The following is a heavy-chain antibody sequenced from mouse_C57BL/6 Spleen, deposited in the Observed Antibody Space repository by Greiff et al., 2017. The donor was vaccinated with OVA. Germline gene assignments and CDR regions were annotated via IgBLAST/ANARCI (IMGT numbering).Heavy chain of an antibody. CDR2: IYPGDGDT. J-gene: IGHJ3*01. V-gene: IGHV1-82*01. D-gene: IGHD3-2*02. CDR3: AREEDSSGYGFAY. Sequence: VQLQQSGPELVKPGASVKISCKASGYAFSSSWMNWVKQRPGKGLEWIGRIYPGDGDTNYNGKFKGKATLTADKSSSTAYMQLSSLTSEDSAVYFCAREEDSSGYGFAYWGQGTLVTVSA. CDR1: GYAFSSSW.